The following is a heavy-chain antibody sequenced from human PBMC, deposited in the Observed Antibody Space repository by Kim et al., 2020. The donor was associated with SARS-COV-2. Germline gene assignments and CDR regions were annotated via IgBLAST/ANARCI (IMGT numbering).Heavy chain of an antibody. D-gene: IGHD3-22*01. CDR2: ISGSGGST. CDR1: GFTFSSYA. V-gene: IGHV3-23*01. J-gene: IGHJ4*02. CDR3: AKDSSPITMIVVVIKGGFDY. Sequence: GGSLRLSCAASGFTFSSYAMSWVRQAPGKGLEWVSAISGSGGSTYYADSVKGRFTISRDNSKNTLYLQMNSLRAEDTAVYYCAKDSSPITMIVVVIKGGFDYWGQGTLVTVSS.